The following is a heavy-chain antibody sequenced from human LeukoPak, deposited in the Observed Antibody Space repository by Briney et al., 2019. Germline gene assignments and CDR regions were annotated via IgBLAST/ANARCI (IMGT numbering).Heavy chain of an antibody. CDR1: GGSISSGGYY. D-gene: IGHD3-10*01. J-gene: IGHJ3*02. V-gene: IGHV4-31*03. CDR2: IYYSGST. Sequence: PSQTLSLNCTVSGGSISSGGYYWSWIRQHPGKGLEWIGYIYYSGSTYYNPSLKSRVTISVDTSKNQFSLKLSSVTAADTAVYYCARGEWFGELLYAFDIWGQGTMVTVSS. CDR3: ARGEWFGELLYAFDI.